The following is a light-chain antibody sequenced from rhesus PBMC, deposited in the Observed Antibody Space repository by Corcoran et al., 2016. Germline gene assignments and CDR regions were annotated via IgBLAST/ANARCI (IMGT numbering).Light chain of an antibody. J-gene: IGKJ3*01. Sequence: DIQMTQSPSSLSASVGDRVTITCRASQGLSSYLAWYQQKPGKAPKPLIYYSSKLESGDPSRFRGSGSGTEFTLTINSLQPEDFATYYCQQYNSDPFTFGPGTKLYIK. CDR2: YSS. CDR3: QQYNSDPFT. V-gene: IGKV1-37*01. CDR1: QGLSSY.